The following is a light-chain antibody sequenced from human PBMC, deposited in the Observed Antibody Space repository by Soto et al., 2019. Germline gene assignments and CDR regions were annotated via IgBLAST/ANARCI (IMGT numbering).Light chain of an antibody. CDR2: GAS. J-gene: IGKJ1*01. Sequence: DIQMTQSPSSLSASVGDRVTITCRASQGISNYLAWYQQKPGRIPNLLIYGASTLQSGVPSRFSGSGSGTEFNLSISSLQPEDVATYEGQEYNGASWTFGQGTRVEIK. V-gene: IGKV1-27*01. CDR1: QGISNY. CDR3: QEYNGASWT.